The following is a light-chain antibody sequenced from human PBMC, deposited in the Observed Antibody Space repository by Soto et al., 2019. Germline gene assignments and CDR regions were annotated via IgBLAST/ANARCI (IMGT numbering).Light chain of an antibody. J-gene: IGKJ5*01. CDR1: QSVSSSY. CDR3: QKYSNWPPIT. V-gene: IGKV3-20*01. CDR2: DTS. Sequence: EIVLTQSPGTLSLSPGERATLSCRASQSVSSSYLAWYQQKPGQAPRLLIYDTSTRATGIPDRSSGSGSGTEFTLTIGRLQSEDFAVYYCQKYSNWPPITFGQGTRLEIK.